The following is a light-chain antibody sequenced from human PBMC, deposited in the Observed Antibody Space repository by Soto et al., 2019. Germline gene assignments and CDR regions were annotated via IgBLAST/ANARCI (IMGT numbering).Light chain of an antibody. J-gene: IGKJ2*01. V-gene: IGKV1-33*01. CDR1: QDISNY. CDR2: DAS. Sequence: DIQMTQSPSSLSASVGDRVTITCQASQDISNYLNWYQQQPGKAPKLLIYDASNLQTGVPSRFGGSGSGTHFTFTISSLQPEDFATYYCQQYENLPRTFGQGTKLEIK. CDR3: QQYENLPRT.